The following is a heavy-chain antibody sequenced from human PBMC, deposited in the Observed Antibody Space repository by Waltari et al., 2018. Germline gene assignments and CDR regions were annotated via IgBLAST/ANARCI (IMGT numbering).Heavy chain of an antibody. CDR1: GVSITSNRHY. D-gene: IGHD5-12*01. J-gene: IGHJ3*01. Sequence: QLQLQESGPRLVRPSETLSLICRVSGVSITSNRHYWAWIRQSPGQGLEWIGTVSYSGTTYISPSVKSRVSVSRDTSKNQVSLILGSVTAADMAVYYCATYIGASVGTAAFDVWCQGTMVTVSS. CDR2: VSYSGTT. V-gene: IGHV4-39*01. CDR3: ATYIGASVGTAAFDV.